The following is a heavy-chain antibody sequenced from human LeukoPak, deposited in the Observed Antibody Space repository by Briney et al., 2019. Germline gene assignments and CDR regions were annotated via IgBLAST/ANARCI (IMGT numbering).Heavy chain of an antibody. Sequence: PSETLSLTCTVSGGSISSSSYYWGWIRQPPGRGLEWIGSIYYSGSTYYNPSLKSRVTISVDTSKNQFSLKLSSVTAADTAVYYCARDLGYCSSTSCYIRWFDPWGQGTLVTVSS. V-gene: IGHV4-39*07. D-gene: IGHD2-2*02. J-gene: IGHJ5*02. CDR2: IYYSGST. CDR3: ARDLGYCSSTSCYIRWFDP. CDR1: GGSISSSSYY.